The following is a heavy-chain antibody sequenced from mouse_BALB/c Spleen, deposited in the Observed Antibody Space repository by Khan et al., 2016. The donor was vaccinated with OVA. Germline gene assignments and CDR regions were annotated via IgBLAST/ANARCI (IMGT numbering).Heavy chain of an antibody. CDR2: INTYTGEP. CDR3: ARGVAASYRNVGGAMDY. Sequence: QIQLVQSGPELKKPGETVRISCKASGYTFTTAGIQWVQKMPGKGLKWIGWINTYTGEPKYAEDFKGRFAFSLEISVNTAYLQITNLKNEDTATYVCARGVAASYRNVGGAMDYWGQGTSVTVS. J-gene: IGHJ4*01. CDR1: GYTFTTAG. V-gene: IGHV9-4*02. D-gene: IGHD2-5*01.